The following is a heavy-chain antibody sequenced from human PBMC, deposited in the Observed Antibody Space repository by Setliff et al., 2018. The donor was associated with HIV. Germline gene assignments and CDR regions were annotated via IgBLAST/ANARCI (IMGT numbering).Heavy chain of an antibody. J-gene: IGHJ5*01. CDR3: ARAGNDYYDSNGYYYVVDWFDS. CDR2: IYATGST. Sequence: SETLSLTCTVSGGSIDSGSYYWSWIRQPAGKGLEWIGRIYATGSTNYNPSLKSRVTMSVDTSKNQFSLKLNSVTAADTAVYYCARAGNDYYDSNGYYYVVDWFDSWGQGTLVTVSS. CDR1: GGSIDSGSYY. D-gene: IGHD3-22*01. V-gene: IGHV4-61*02.